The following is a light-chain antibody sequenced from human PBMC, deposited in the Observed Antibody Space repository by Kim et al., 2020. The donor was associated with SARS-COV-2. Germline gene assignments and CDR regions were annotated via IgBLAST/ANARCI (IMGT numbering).Light chain of an antibody. CDR2: GAS. J-gene: IGKJ2*03. CDR1: QSVSIK. CDR3: QQTFSTQYS. Sequence: SASVGDRVTITCRATQSVSIKLNWYQQRPGKAPRLLISGASTLQSGVPSRFSGSGSGTGFTLTISSLQPEDFAIYYCQQTFSTQYSFGQGTKLEI. V-gene: IGKV1-39*01.